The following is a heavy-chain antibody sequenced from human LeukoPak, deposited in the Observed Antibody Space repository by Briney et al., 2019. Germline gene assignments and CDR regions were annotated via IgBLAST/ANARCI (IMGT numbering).Heavy chain of an antibody. Sequence: SETLSLTCTVSGGSISGYYWSWIRQPPGKGLEYIGYIYYSGSTNYNPSLKSRVTISVDTSKNQFSLKLSSVTAADTAVYYCARSVDTAAPDAFDIWGQGTMVPVSS. CDR1: GGSISGYY. CDR2: IYYSGST. J-gene: IGHJ3*02. CDR3: ARSVDTAAPDAFDI. D-gene: IGHD5-18*01. V-gene: IGHV4-59*01.